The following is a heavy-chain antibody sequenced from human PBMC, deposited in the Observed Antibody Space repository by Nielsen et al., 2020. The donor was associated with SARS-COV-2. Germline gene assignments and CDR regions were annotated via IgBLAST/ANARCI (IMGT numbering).Heavy chain of an antibody. CDR3: AIDGATTTR. CDR1: GGSFSGYY. V-gene: IGHV4-34*01. J-gene: IGHJ4*02. Sequence: LETLSLTCAVYGGSFSGYYWSWIRQPPGKGLEWIGEINHSGSTNYNPSLKSRVTISVDTSKNQFSLKLSSVTAADTAVYYCAIDGATTTRWGQGTLVTVSS. D-gene: IGHD1-26*01. CDR2: INHSGST.